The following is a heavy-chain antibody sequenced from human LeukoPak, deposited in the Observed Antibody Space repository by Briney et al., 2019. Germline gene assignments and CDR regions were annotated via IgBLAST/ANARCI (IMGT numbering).Heavy chain of an antibody. D-gene: IGHD5-24*01. J-gene: IGHJ4*02. CDR3: ARVGRGGYASY. CDR1: GFTFSSYS. Sequence: PGGSLRLSCAASGFTFSSYSMNWVRQAPGKGLEWVSSISSSSSYIYYADSVKGRFTISRDNAKNSLYLQMSSLRAEDTAVYYCARVGRGGYASYWGQGTLVTVSS. CDR2: ISSSSSYI. V-gene: IGHV3-21*01.